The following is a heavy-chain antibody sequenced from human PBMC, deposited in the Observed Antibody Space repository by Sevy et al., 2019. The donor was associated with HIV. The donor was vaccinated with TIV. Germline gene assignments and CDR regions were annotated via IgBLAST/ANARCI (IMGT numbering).Heavy chain of an antibody. CDR3: TTSGFWDSGIDYYYYYMDV. J-gene: IGHJ6*03. D-gene: IGHD1-26*01. V-gene: IGHV3-15*01. Sequence: GGSLRLSCAASGFTFSNAWMSWVRQAPGKGLEWVGRIKSKTDGGTTDYAAPVKGRFTISRDDSKNTLYLQMNSLKTEDTAVYYCTTSGFWDSGIDYYYYYMDVWGKGTTVTVSS. CDR1: GFTFSNAW. CDR2: IKSKTDGGTT.